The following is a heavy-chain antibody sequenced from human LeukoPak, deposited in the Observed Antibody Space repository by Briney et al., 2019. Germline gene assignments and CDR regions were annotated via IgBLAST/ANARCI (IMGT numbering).Heavy chain of an antibody. CDR3: AKDLAARDAFDI. CDR1: GYTFTSYY. J-gene: IGHJ3*02. V-gene: IGHV1-46*01. Sequence: ASVKVSCKASGYTFTSYYMHWVRQAPGQGLEWMGIINPSGGSTSYAQKFQGRVTMTRDTSTSTVYMELSSLRSEDTAVYYCAKDLAARDAFDIWGQGTVVTVSS. CDR2: INPSGGST.